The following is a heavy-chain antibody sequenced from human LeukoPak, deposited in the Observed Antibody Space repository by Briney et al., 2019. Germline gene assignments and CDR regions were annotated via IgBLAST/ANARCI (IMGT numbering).Heavy chain of an antibody. CDR3: ARGFNVDTAMVMGSWFDP. CDR1: GYSFTSYW. Sequence: GESLKISCKGSGYSFTSYWIGWVRQMPGKGLEGMGIIYPGDSDTRYSPSFQGQVTIAADKSISTAYLQWSSLKASDTAMYYCARGFNVDTAMVMGSWFDPWGQGTLVTVSS. CDR2: IYPGDSDT. J-gene: IGHJ5*02. D-gene: IGHD5-18*01. V-gene: IGHV5-51*01.